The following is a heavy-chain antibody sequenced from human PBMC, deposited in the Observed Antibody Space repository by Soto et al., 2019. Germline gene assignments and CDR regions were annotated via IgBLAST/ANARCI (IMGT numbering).Heavy chain of an antibody. D-gene: IGHD5-18*01. CDR2: IIPIFGTA. Sequence: AFCKDCGGALGSYAICWVRQDTGQGLEWMGGIIPIFGTANYAQKFQGRVTITADKSTSTAYMELSSLRSEDTAVYYCARDRGIQLWLAGWDYYCYYGTDVWVQRSMVTGSS. CDR1: GGALGSYA. CDR3: ARDRGIQLWLAGWDYYCYYGTDV. J-gene: IGHJ6*02. V-gene: IGHV1-69*06.